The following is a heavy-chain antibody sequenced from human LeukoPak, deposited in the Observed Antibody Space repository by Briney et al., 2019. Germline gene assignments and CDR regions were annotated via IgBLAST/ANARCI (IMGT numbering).Heavy chain of an antibody. J-gene: IGHJ4*02. V-gene: IGHV3-21*01. CDR3: ARGPTNGQAFDY. D-gene: IGHD2-8*01. CDR1: GFIFSSYS. CDR2: ISSSSSYI. Sequence: GGSLRLSCAASGFIFSSYSMNWVRQAPGKGLEWVSSISSSSSYIYYADSVKGRFTISRDNAKNSLYLQMNSLRAEDTAVYYCARGPTNGQAFDYWGQGTLVSVSS.